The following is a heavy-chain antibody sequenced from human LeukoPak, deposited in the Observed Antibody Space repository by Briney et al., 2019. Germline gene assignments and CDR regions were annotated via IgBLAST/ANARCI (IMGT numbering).Heavy chain of an antibody. Sequence: GRSLRLSCAASGFTLSSYGMHWVRQAPGKGLEWVAVISYDGSNKYYADSVKGRFTISRDNSKNTLYLQMNSLRAEDTAVYYCAKDGIWGQGTLVTVSS. J-gene: IGHJ4*02. CDR2: ISYDGSNK. CDR3: AKDGI. V-gene: IGHV3-30*18. D-gene: IGHD1-26*01. CDR1: GFTLSSYG.